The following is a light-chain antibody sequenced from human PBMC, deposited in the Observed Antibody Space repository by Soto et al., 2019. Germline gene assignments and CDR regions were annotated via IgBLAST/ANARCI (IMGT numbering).Light chain of an antibody. Sequence: HSVLTQPASLSGSPGQSSTISCTRTSSDVGGYNYVSWYQQHPGKAPKLMIYDVSNRPSGVSNRFSGSKSGNTASLTISGLQAEDEADYYCSSYTSSSTLPYVFGNGTKVTVL. J-gene: IGLJ1*01. CDR2: DVS. CDR3: SSYTSSSTLPYV. V-gene: IGLV2-14*01. CDR1: SSDVGGYNY.